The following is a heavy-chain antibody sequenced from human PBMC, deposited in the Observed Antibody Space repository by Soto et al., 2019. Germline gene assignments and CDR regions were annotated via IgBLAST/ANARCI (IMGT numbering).Heavy chain of an antibody. CDR2: ISAYNGNT. Sequence: GASVKVSCKASGYTFTSYGISWVRQAPGQGLEWKGWISAYNGNTNYAQKIQGKVNMTIDTSTSTAYMELRSLRSDYTAVYYCARDPGAVWELLGFDYWGQGTLVTVSS. CDR3: ARDPGAVWELLGFDY. D-gene: IGHD1-26*01. CDR1: GYTFTSYG. J-gene: IGHJ4*02. V-gene: IGHV1-18*01.